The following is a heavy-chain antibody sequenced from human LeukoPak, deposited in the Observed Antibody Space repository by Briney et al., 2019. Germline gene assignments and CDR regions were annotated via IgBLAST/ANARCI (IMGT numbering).Heavy chain of an antibody. CDR2: IIPIFGTA. CDR3: ARDPNTARITNWFDP. Sequence: GSSVKVSCKASGGTFSSYAISWVRQAPGQGLEWMGGIIPIFGTANYAQKFQGRVTIAADESTSTAYMELSSLRSEDTAVYYCARDPNTARITNWFDPWGQGTLVTVSS. CDR1: GGTFSSYA. D-gene: IGHD5-12*01. J-gene: IGHJ5*02. V-gene: IGHV1-69*01.